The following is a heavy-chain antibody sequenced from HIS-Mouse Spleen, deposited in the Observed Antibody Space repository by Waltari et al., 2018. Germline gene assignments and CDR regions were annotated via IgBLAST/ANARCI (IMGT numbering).Heavy chain of an antibody. CDR2: ISGSGGST. V-gene: IGHV3-23*01. CDR1: GFPFGSSA. Sequence: EVQLLESGGGLVQPGGSLRLSGAASGFPFGSSATSWVRQAPGKGLEWVSAISGSGGSTYYADSVKGRFTISRDNSKNTLYLQMNSLRAEDTAVYYCAKARTTHLDYWGQGTLVTVSS. CDR3: AKARTTHLDY. J-gene: IGHJ4*02. D-gene: IGHD1-7*01.